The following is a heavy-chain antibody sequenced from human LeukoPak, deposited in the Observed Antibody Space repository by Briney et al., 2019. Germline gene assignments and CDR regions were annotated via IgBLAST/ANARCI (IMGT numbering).Heavy chain of an antibody. CDR3: ARDGYCSSTSCYDVVATIGFDY. Sequence: GGSLRLSCAASGFTFSSYSMNWVRQAPGKGLEWVSSISSSSSYIYYADSVKGRFTISRDNAKNSLYLQMNSLRAEDTAVYYCARDGYCSSTSCYDVVATIGFDYWGQGTLVTVSS. V-gene: IGHV3-21*01. CDR1: GFTFSSYS. CDR2: ISSSSSYI. D-gene: IGHD2-2*03. J-gene: IGHJ4*02.